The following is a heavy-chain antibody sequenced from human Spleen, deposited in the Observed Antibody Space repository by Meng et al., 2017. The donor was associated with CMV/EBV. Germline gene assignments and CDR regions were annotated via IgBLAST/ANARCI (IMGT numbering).Heavy chain of an antibody. Sequence: VHVVQPSARGIRPGSPVRAACKASGSPFSRYAFNWVRQAPGQGLEWMGGIIPIFGTANYAQKFQGRVTITAAESTSSAYMELSSLRSEDTAVYYCARDLKVGALYWGQGTLVTVSS. CDR1: GSPFSRYA. CDR2: IIPIFGTA. D-gene: IGHD1-26*01. J-gene: IGHJ4*02. V-gene: IGHV1-69*01. CDR3: ARDLKVGALY.